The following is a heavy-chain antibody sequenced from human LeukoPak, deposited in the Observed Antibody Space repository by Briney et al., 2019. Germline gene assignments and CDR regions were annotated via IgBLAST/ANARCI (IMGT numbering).Heavy chain of an antibody. CDR1: GFTLGDYA. V-gene: IGHV3-49*03. CDR2: IRSKAYGGTT. CDR3: TRFNFWLPPFDY. J-gene: IGHJ4*02. Sequence: PGGSLRLSCTASGFTLGDYAMSWFRQAPGKGLEWVGFIRSKAYGGTTEYAASVKGRFTISRDDSKSIAYLQMNSLKTEDTAVYYCTRFNFWLPPFDYWGQGTLVTVSS. D-gene: IGHD3-9*01.